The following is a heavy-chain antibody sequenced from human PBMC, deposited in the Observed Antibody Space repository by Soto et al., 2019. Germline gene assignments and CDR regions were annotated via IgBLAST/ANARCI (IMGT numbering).Heavy chain of an antibody. CDR2: INHSGST. D-gene: IGHD3-3*01. V-gene: IGHV4-34*01. CDR1: CGSFSGYY. Sequence: PSETLSLTCAVYCGSFSGYYWSWIRQPPGKGLEWIGEINHSGSTNYNPSLKSRVTISVDTSKNQFSLKLSSVTAADTAVYYCARGRDFWSGYRNYYYYYGMDVWGQGTTVTVSS. J-gene: IGHJ6*02. CDR3: ARGRDFWSGYRNYYYYYGMDV.